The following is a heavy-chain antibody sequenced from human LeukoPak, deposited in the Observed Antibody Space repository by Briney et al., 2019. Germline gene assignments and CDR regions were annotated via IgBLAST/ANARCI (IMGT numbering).Heavy chain of an antibody. CDR3: ARFWFNSFDP. CDR1: GYTFTSYG. D-gene: IGHD3-3*01. Sequence: ASVKVSCKASGYTFTSYGISWVRQAPGQGLEWMGGIIPIFGTANYAQKFQGRVTITADESTSTAYMELSSLRPEDTAVYYCARFWFNSFDPWGQGTLVTVSS. V-gene: IGHV1-69*13. J-gene: IGHJ5*02. CDR2: IIPIFGTA.